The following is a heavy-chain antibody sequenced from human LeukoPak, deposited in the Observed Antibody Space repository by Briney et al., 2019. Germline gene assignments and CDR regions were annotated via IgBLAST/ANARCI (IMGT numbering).Heavy chain of an antibody. V-gene: IGHV1-46*01. D-gene: IGHD3-3*01. CDR2: INPSGGST. J-gene: IGHJ4*02. Sequence: GASVKVSCKASGYTFTGYYMHWVRQAPGQGLEWMGIINPSGGSTSYAQKFQGRVTMTRDMSTSTVYMELSSLRSEDTAVYYCARDQSYYDFWSGYYDYWGQGTLVTVSS. CDR3: ARDQSYYDFWSGYYDY. CDR1: GYTFTGYY.